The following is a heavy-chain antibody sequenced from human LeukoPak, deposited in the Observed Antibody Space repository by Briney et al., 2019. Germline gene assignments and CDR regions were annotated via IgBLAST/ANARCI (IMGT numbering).Heavy chain of an antibody. J-gene: IGHJ1*01. CDR1: GYSFTSYY. Sequence: GASVKVSCKASGYSFTSYYLHWVRQAPGQGLEWMGIINPSSGSTTYAQKFQARVTMTRDTSTSTVYMELSSLRSEDTAVYYCARASRRDSSRSSGYSYFQHWGQGTLVTVSS. CDR3: ARASRRDSSRSSGYSYFQH. V-gene: IGHV1-46*01. D-gene: IGHD3-22*01. CDR2: INPSSGST.